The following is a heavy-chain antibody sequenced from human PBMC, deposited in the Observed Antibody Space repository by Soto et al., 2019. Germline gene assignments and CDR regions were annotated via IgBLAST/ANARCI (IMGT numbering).Heavy chain of an antibody. D-gene: IGHD6-19*01. V-gene: IGHV5-51*01. Sequence: PGESLKISCKGSEFSFTTYWIAWVRQMPGKGLEWMGIIYPGDSDTRYSPSFQGQVTISADKSISTAYLQWSSLKASDTAMYYCARRGAVAPSDAFDIWGQGTLVTVSS. CDR3: ARRGAVAPSDAFDI. J-gene: IGHJ3*02. CDR1: EFSFTTYW. CDR2: IYPGDSDT.